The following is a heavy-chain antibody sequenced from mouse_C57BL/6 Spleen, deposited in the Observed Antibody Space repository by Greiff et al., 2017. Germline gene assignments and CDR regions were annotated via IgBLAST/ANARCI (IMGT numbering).Heavy chain of an antibody. CDR3: TKKGGYDYYFDY. V-gene: IGHV1-15*01. D-gene: IGHD2-4*01. J-gene: IGHJ2*01. CDR1: GYTFTDYE. CDR2: IDPETGGT. Sequence: QVQLKESGAELVRPGASVTLSCKASGYTFTDYEMHWVKQTPVHGLEWIGAIDPETGGTAYNQKFKGKAILTADKSSSTAYMELRSLTSEDSAVYYCTKKGGYDYYFDYWGQGTTLTVSS.